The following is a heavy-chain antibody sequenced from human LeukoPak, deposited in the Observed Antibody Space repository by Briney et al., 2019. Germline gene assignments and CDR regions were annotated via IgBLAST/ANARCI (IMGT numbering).Heavy chain of an antibody. CDR2: ISYDGSNK. D-gene: IGHD3-3*01. Sequence: GRSLRLSCAASGFTFSSYGMHWVRQAPGKGLEWVAVISYDGSNKYYADSVKGRFTISRDNSKNTLYLQMNSLRAEDTAVYYCARDIYSEGDFWSGYYTVDPWGQGTLVTVSS. V-gene: IGHV3-30*03. CDR3: ARDIYSEGDFWSGYYTVDP. CDR1: GFTFSSYG. J-gene: IGHJ5*02.